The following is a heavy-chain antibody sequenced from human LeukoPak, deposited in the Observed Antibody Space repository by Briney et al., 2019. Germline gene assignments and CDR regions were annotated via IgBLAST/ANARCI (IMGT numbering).Heavy chain of an antibody. CDR1: GYTFTSYG. CDR2: ISAYNGNT. V-gene: IGHV1-18*04. J-gene: IGHJ3*02. Sequence: ASVKVSCKASGYTFTSYGISWVRQAPGQGLEWMGWISAYNGNTNYAQKLQGRVTMTTDTSTSTAYTELRSLRSDDTAVYYCARDALPYCSSTSCRDDAFDIWGQGTMVTVSS. CDR3: ARDALPYCSSTSCRDDAFDI. D-gene: IGHD2-2*01.